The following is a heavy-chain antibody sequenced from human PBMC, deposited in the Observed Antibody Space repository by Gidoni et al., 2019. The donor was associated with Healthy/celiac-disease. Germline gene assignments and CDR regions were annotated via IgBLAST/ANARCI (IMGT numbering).Heavy chain of an antibody. CDR2: IMPILGIA. J-gene: IGHJ6*02. CDR1: GGTFGSYA. CDR3: ARGHFSYVPYYYYGMDV. V-gene: IGHV1-69*04. Sequence: QVQLVQSGAGVKKTGSSVKVSCKAYGGTFGSYALSWVRQAPGQWLEWMGRIMPILGIANYSQKLPGKVTIPADKSTSTAYMELSSLRSDDTAVYYCARGHFSYVPYYYYGMDVWGQGTTVTVSS. D-gene: IGHD3-10*02.